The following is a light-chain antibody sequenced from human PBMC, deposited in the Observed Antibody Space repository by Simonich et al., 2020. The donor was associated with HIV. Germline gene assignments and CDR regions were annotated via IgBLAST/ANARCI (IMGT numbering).Light chain of an antibody. CDR2: WAS. CDR1: QSILYSSNNKNY. CDR3: QQYYDTPQT. J-gene: IGKJ2*01. Sequence: DIVMTQSPDSLAVSLGERATINCKSSQSILYSSNNKNYLAWYQKKPGQPPNLLIYWASTRESGVPDRFIGSGSGTDFTLTINSLQAEDVAVYYCQQYYDTPQTFGQGTKLEIK. V-gene: IGKV4-1*01.